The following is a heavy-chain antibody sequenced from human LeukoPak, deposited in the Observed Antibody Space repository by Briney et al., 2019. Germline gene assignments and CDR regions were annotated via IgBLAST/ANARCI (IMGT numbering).Heavy chain of an antibody. CDR2: INPSGGST. V-gene: IGHV1-46*01. CDR3: GRDQDGYSGYDSALFGG. D-gene: IGHD5-12*01. CDR1: GYTFTSYY. Sequence: ASVKLSCKASGYTFTSYYMHWVRQAPGQGHEWMGIINPSGGSTSYAQKFQGRVTMTRDTSTSTVYMELSSLRSEDTSVYYCGRDQDGYSGYDSALFGGWGNRTMVSFA. J-gene: IGHJ4*01.